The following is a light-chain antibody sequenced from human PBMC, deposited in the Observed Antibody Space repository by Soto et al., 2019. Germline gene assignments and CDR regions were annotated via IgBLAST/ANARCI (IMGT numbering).Light chain of an antibody. CDR1: DSNIGSNT. V-gene: IGLV1-44*01. J-gene: IGLJ3*02. CDR3: AAWDDSLSGWV. Sequence: QTVVTQPPSASGTPGQRVTISCSGSDSNIGSNTVNWYQQLPGTAPKLLMYSNNQRPSGVPDRFSGSKSGTSASLALSGLQSEDEAEYFCAAWDDSLSGWVFGGGTKVTVL. CDR2: SNN.